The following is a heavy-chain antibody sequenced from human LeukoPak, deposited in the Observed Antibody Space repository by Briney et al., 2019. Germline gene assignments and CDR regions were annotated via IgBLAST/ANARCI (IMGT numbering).Heavy chain of an antibody. CDR3: ARKRGYKEYYFDY. V-gene: IGHV4-38-2*02. CDR2: IYHSGST. D-gene: IGHD5-18*01. Sequence: SETLSLTCTVSGYSISSGYYWGWIRQPPGKGLEWIGSIYHSGSTYYNPSLKSRVTISVDTSKNQFSLKLSSVTAADTAVYYCARKRGYKEYYFDYWGQGTLVTVSS. CDR1: GYSISSGYY. J-gene: IGHJ4*02.